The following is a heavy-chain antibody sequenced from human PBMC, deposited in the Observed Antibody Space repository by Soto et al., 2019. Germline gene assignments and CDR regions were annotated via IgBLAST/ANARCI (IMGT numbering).Heavy chain of an antibody. CDR3: ARENVLLWFGESVYYYGMDV. CDR2: IYYSGST. Sequence: KPSETLSLTCTVSGGSISSYYWSWIRQPPGKGLEWIGYIYYSGSTNYNPSLKSRVTISVDTSKNQFSLKLSSVTAADTAVYYCARENVLLWFGESVYYYGMDVWGQGTTVT. CDR1: GGSISSYY. V-gene: IGHV4-59*01. J-gene: IGHJ6*02. D-gene: IGHD3-10*01.